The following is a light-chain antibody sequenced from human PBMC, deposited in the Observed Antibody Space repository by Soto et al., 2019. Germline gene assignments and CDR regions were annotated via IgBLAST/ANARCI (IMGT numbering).Light chain of an antibody. Sequence: QSVLTQPASVSGSPGQSITISCTGTSSDVGGYNYVSWYQRHPGKAPKLMIFDVSNRPSGVSNRFSGSKSANTASLTISGLQAEDEANYFCRSYTSSTTPYVFGTGTKVTVL. CDR3: RSYTSSTTPYV. CDR1: SSDVGGYNY. CDR2: DVS. V-gene: IGLV2-14*03. J-gene: IGLJ1*01.